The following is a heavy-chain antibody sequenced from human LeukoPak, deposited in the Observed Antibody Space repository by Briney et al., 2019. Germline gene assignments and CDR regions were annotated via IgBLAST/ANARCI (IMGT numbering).Heavy chain of an antibody. Sequence: GASVKVSCKASGYTFTNFGVSWVRQAPGHGLEWMGWISAYSGKTNYAQKFQGRVTLTTDTSASTAYMELRSLRSDDTAIYYCARDGELPHDGFDLWGQGTMVTVSS. V-gene: IGHV1-18*01. CDR2: ISAYSGKT. D-gene: IGHD3-10*01. CDR1: GYTFTNFG. J-gene: IGHJ3*01. CDR3: ARDGELPHDGFDL.